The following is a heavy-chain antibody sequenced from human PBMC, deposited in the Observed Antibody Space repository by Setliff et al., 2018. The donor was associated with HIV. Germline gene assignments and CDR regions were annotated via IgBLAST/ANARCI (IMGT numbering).Heavy chain of an antibody. D-gene: IGHD5-18*01. CDR1: QFTLNNYA. Sequence: PGGSLRLSCAASQFTLNNYAMNWVRQAPGKGLEWISVFYSGNSGIYYADSVKGRFIVSRDNSKNTLYLQMNSLRAEDTAVYYCARYNYGYRWYFNLWGRGTLVTVSS. CDR3: ARYNYGYRWYFNL. V-gene: IGHV3-23*03. CDR2: FYSGNSGI. J-gene: IGHJ2*01.